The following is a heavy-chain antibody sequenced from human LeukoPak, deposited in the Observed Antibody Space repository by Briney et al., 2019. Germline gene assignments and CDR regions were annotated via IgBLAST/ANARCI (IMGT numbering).Heavy chain of an antibody. CDR2: IYYSGST. V-gene: IGHV4-59*12. D-gene: IGHD6-19*01. CDR1: GGSISSYY. CDR3: ARSSLRAVAGGDAFDI. J-gene: IGHJ3*02. Sequence: SETLSLTCTVSGGSISSYYWNWIRQPPGKGLEWIGYIYYSGSTNYNPSLKSRVTISVDTSKNQFSLKLSSVTAADTAVYYCARSSLRAVAGGDAFDIWGQGTMVTVSS.